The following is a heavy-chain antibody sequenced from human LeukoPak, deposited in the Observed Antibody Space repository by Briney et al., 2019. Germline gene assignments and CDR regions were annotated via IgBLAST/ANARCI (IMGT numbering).Heavy chain of an antibody. CDR3: ARIRASSGYPYDY. V-gene: IGHV4-59*11. J-gene: IGHJ4*02. CDR2: ISYGGST. Sequence: SETLSLTCTVSGGSISSHYWSWIRQPPGKGLEWIGYISYGGSTIYNPSLRSRVTISADTSKNQFSLRLSSVTAADTAVYYCARIRASSGYPYDYWGQGTLVTVSS. D-gene: IGHD3-22*01. CDR1: GGSISSHY.